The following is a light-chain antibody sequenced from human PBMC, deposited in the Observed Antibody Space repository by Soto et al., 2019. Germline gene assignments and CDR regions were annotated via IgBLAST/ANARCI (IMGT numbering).Light chain of an antibody. J-gene: IGKJ4*01. CDR1: QSVSSSS. V-gene: IGKV3-20*01. CDR3: HQYGSSPFA. CDR2: GAV. Sequence: EIVLTQSPGTLSLSPGERATLSCRASQSVSSSSLAWYQQKPGQAPRPLFYGAVTRATGIPNRFSGSGSGTDFTLTINRLEPEDFAVYYCHQYGSSPFAFGGGTKVDSK.